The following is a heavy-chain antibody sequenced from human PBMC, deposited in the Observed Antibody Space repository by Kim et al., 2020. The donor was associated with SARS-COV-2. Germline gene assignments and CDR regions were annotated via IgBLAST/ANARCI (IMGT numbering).Heavy chain of an antibody. V-gene: IGHV6-1*01. CDR2: TYYRSKWYN. CDR3: ARSRTTGTTLYQRFFLIDP. CDR1: GDSVSSNSAA. Sequence: SQTLSLTCAISGDSVSSNSAAWNWIRQSPSRGLEWLGRTYYRSKWYNDYAVSVKSRITINPDTSKNQFSLQLNSVTPEDTAVYYCARSRTTGTTLYQRFFLIDPWGQGTLVTVSS. J-gene: IGHJ5*02. D-gene: IGHD1-1*01.